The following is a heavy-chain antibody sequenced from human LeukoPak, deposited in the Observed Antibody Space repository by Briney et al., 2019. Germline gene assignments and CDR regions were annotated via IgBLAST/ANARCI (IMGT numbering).Heavy chain of an antibody. V-gene: IGHV4-39*01. J-gene: IGHJ4*02. D-gene: IGHD5-24*01. Sequence: PSETLSLTCDVSGVSISGTNYYWGWIRQPPGMGLEWIGSIHYRLPTFYNPLLKSRVTISVDTSKNQISLGPRSVTAADTAVYYCARHEEEDGYNAKTPDYWGQGTLVTVSS. CDR3: ARHEEEDGYNAKTPDY. CDR2: IHYRLPT. CDR1: GVSISGTNYY.